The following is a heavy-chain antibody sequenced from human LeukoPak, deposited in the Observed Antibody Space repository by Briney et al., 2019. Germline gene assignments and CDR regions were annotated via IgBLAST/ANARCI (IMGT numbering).Heavy chain of an antibody. CDR1: GGSISSYY. J-gene: IGHJ4*02. CDR2: IYYSGST. D-gene: IGHD6-19*01. V-gene: IGHV4-59*01. CDR3: ARGGSSGWPDY. Sequence: SETLSLTCTVSGGSISSYYWSWIRQPPGKGLEWIGYIYYSGSTNYNPSLKSRVTMSIDTPKNQFSLRLSSVTAADTAVYYCARGGSSGWPDYWGQGTLVTVS.